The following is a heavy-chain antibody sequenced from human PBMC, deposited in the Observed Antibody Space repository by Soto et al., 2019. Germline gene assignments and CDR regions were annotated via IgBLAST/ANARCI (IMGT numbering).Heavy chain of an antibody. CDR1: GFTFSSYG. V-gene: IGHV3-30*03. D-gene: IGHD6-6*01. Sequence: GGSLRLSCAASGFTFSSYGMHWVRQAPGKGLEWVAVISYDGSNKYYADSVKGRFTISRDNSKNTLYLQMNSLRAEDTAVYYCASSMYSGSSLYYGMDVWGQGTTVTVSS. CDR2: ISYDGSNK. CDR3: ASSMYSGSSLYYGMDV. J-gene: IGHJ6*02.